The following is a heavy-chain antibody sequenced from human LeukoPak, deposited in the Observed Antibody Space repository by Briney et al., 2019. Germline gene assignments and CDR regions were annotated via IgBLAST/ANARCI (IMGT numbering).Heavy chain of an antibody. CDR3: ARGRGSGKGELLNY. V-gene: IGHV1-18*01. CDR1: GYTFTSYG. D-gene: IGHD1-26*01. Sequence: ASVKVSCTASGYTFTSYGISWVRQAPGQGLEWMGWISAYNGNTNYAKKLQGRVTMTTDTSTSTAYMELRSLRSDDTAVYYCARGRGSGKGELLNYWGQGTLVTVSS. CDR2: ISAYNGNT. J-gene: IGHJ4*02.